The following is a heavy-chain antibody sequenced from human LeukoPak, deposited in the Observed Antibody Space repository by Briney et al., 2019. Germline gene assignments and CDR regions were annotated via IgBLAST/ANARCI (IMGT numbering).Heavy chain of an antibody. Sequence: ASVKVSCKASGYTFTSYGISWVRQAPGQGLEWMGWISAYNGNTNYAQKLQGRVTMTTDTSTSTAYMELRSLRSDDTAVYYCARGYCSGGNCWDWFDPWGQGTLVTVSS. D-gene: IGHD2-15*01. J-gene: IGHJ5*02. CDR2: ISAYNGNT. CDR3: ARGYCSGGNCWDWFDP. V-gene: IGHV1-18*01. CDR1: GYTFTSYG.